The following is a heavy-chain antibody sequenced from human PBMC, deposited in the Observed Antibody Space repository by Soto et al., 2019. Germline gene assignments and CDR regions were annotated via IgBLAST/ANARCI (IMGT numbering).Heavy chain of an antibody. CDR2: IYNSGST. J-gene: IGHJ4*02. Sequence: PSETLSLTCTVSGGSVSSGSYYWSWIRQPPGKGLEWIGNIYNSGSTNYNPSLKSRVTMSVDTSKDQFSLQLSSVTAADTAVYYCARVKLLRQGTHFDNWGQGTLVTVSS. CDR1: GGSVSSGSYY. D-gene: IGHD2-15*01. CDR3: ARVKLLRQGTHFDN. V-gene: IGHV4-61*01.